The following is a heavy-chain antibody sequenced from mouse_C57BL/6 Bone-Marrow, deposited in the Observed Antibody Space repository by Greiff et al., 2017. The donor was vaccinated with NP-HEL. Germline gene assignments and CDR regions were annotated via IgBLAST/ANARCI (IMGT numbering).Heavy chain of an antibody. CDR3: ARRLRLITTVVAPPYAMDY. J-gene: IGHJ4*01. Sequence: EVQLQQSGPELVKPGASVKISCKASGYSFTDYNMNWVKQSNGKSLEWIGVINPNYGTTSYNQKFKGKATLTVDQSSSTAYMQLNSLTSEDSAVYYCARRLRLITTVVAPPYAMDYWGQGTSVTVSS. CDR1: GYSFTDYN. D-gene: IGHD1-1*01. V-gene: IGHV1-39*01. CDR2: INPNYGTT.